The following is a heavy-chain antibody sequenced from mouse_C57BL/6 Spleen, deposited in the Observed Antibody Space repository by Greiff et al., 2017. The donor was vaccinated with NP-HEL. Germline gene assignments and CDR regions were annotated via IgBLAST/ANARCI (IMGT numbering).Heavy chain of an antibody. V-gene: IGHV1-69*01. CDR3: ARGYYGTWFAY. CDR1: GYTFTSYW. D-gene: IGHD1-1*01. Sequence: VKLQQPGAELVMPGASVKLSCKASGYTFTSYWMHWVKQRPGQGLEWIGEIDPSDSYTNYNQKFKGKSTLTVDKSSSTAYMQLSSLTSEDSAVYYCARGYYGTWFAYWGQGTLVTVSA. CDR2: IDPSDSYT. J-gene: IGHJ3*01.